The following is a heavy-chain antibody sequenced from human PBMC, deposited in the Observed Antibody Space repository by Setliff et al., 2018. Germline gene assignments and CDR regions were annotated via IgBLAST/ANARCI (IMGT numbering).Heavy chain of an antibody. CDR3: SRLVRYCTTTSCQGASGAEF. V-gene: IGHV1-46*01. CDR1: GYTLSRHY. D-gene: IGHD2-2*01. J-gene: IGHJ4*02. CDR2: INPGGGSA. Sequence: ASVKVSCKATGYTLSRHYMHWARQAPGQGLEWMGIINPGGGSASIVQKFQGRVTMTSDTSTSTVYMDLTGLTSEDTAVYYCSRLVRYCTTTSCQGASGAEFWGQGTLVTVSS.